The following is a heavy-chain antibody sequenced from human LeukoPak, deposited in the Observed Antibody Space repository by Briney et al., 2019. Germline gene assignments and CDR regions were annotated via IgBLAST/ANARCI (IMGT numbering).Heavy chain of an antibody. D-gene: IGHD3-10*01. CDR1: GFTFSSYG. V-gene: IGHV3-33*01. J-gene: IGHJ4*02. CDR2: IWYDGSNK. Sequence: GGSLRLSCAASGFTFSSYGMHWVRQAPGKGLERVAVIWYDGSNKYYADSVKGRFTISRDNSKNTLYLQMNSLRAEDTAVYYCARDRGITMVRGLLYWGQGTLVTVSS. CDR3: ARDRGITMVRGLLY.